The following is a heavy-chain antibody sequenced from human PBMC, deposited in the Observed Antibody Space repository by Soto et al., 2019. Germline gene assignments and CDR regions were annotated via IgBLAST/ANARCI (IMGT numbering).Heavy chain of an antibody. J-gene: IGHJ6*02. Sequence: PGESLKISCKGSGYSFTSYWISWVRQMPGKGLEWMGRIDPSDSYTNYSPSFQGHVTISADKSIGTAYLQWSSLKASDTAMYYCARHAMDCSGGSCYDNYYYYGTDVWGQGTTVTVSS. CDR1: GYSFTSYW. D-gene: IGHD2-15*01. CDR2: IDPSDSYT. V-gene: IGHV5-10-1*01. CDR3: ARHAMDCSGGSCYDNYYYYGTDV.